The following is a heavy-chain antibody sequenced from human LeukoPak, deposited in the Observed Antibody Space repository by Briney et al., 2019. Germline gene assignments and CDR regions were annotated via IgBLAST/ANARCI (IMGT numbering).Heavy chain of an antibody. J-gene: IGHJ4*02. Sequence: GGSLRLSCAASRFTFSTYWMHWVRQAPGKGLEWVAFIRHDGGNAYYADSVKGRFTISRDNSKNTLYLHVNSLRAEDTAVYYCAKGSGGSGSYSKYYFDCWGQGTLVTVSS. V-gene: IGHV3-30*02. CDR3: AKGSGGSGSYSKYYFDC. CDR1: RFTFSTYW. CDR2: IRHDGGNA. D-gene: IGHD3-10*01.